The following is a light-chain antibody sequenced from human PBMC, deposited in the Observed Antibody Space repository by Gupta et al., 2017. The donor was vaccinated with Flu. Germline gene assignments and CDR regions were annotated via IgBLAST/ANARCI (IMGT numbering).Light chain of an antibody. CDR2: EVT. V-gene: IGLV2-14*01. J-gene: IGLJ3*02. CDR1: SSDVGCYNY. Sequence: TSSDVGCYNYVSWYQQHPGKAPKLMIYEVTDRPSGVSNRFSGSKSGNTASLTISGLQAEDEADYFCASYTTTSTWVFGGGTKLTVL. CDR3: ASYTTTSTWV.